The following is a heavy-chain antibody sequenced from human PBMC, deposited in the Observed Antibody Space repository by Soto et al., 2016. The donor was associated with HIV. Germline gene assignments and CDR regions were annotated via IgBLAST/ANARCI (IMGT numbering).Heavy chain of an antibody. J-gene: IGHJ3*02. D-gene: IGHD4-17*01. Sequence: EVQLVESGGGLVQPGGSLRLSCAASEFIVSSNYMNWVRQAPGQGLEWVSIIYSGGDTNYADSVKGRFTISRDNSKNTLYLQMNSLRAEDTAVYYCARVLLRRQGAFDIWGQGTLVTVSS. CDR3: ARVLLRRQGAFDI. V-gene: IGHV3-66*01. CDR2: IYSGGDT. CDR1: EFIVSSNY.